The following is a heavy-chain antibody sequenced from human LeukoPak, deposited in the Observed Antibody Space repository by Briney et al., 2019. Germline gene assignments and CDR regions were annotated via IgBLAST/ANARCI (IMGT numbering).Heavy chain of an antibody. CDR2: IIPIFGTA. V-gene: IGHV1-69*05. J-gene: IGHJ6*03. CDR1: GGTFSSYA. Sequence: GSSVKVSCKASGGTFSSYAISWVRQAPGQGLEWMGGIIPIFGTANYAQKFQDRVTITTDESTSTAYMELSSLRSEDTAVYYCARRLYYDFWSGYYMDVWGKGTTVTVSS. D-gene: IGHD3-3*01. CDR3: ARRLYYDFWSGYYMDV.